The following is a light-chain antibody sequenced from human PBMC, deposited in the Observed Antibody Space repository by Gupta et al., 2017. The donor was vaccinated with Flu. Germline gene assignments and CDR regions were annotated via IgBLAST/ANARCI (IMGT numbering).Light chain of an antibody. CDR1: QSVSSY. J-gene: IGKJ1*01. CDR3: QQRDSTPWT. CDR2: AAS. Sequence: DVQMTQSPSSLSASVGDRVTITCRASQSVSSYLNWYQQKPGRAPKFLIYAASRLQSGVPSRFSGSGSGTDFTLTISSLQPEDFATYYCQQRDSTPWTFGQGTKVEIK. V-gene: IGKV1-39*01.